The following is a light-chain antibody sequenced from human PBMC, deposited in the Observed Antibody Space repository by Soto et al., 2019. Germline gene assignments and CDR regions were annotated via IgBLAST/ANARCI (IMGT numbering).Light chain of an antibody. CDR2: AAS. Sequence: DIQMTQSPSSLSASVGDTITITCRASQTISRHLNWYQQKPGKAPKLLIHAASNLHSGVPSRFSGSGSGTDFTLTISSLQPEDSATYYCQQTYSTPVTFGGGTKVEIK. V-gene: IGKV1-39*01. CDR1: QTISRH. J-gene: IGKJ4*01. CDR3: QQTYSTPVT.